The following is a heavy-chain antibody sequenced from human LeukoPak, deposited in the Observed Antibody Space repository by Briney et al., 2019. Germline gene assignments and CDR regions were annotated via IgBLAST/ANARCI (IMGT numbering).Heavy chain of an antibody. Sequence: SETLSLTCTVSGYSISSGYYWSWIRQPPGKGLEWIGYIYYSGSSNYNPSLKSRVIISGDTSKNQVSLKLSSVTAADTAVYYCARANRYDLYFDYWGQGTLVTVSS. CDR1: GYSISSGYY. V-gene: IGHV4-61*01. CDR2: IYYSGSS. J-gene: IGHJ4*02. D-gene: IGHD5-12*01. CDR3: ARANRYDLYFDY.